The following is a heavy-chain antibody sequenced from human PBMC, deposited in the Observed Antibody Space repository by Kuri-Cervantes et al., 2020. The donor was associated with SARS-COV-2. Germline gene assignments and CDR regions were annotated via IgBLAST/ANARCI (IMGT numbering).Heavy chain of an antibody. CDR3: ARGSVGSGYDFGDYYYYGMDV. Sequence: SETLSLTCTVSGGPISSSSYYWGWIRQPPGKGLEWIGEINHSGSTNYNPSLKSRVTVSVDTSKNQFSLKLSSVTAADTAVYYCARGSVGSGYDFGDYYYYGMDVWGQGTTVTVSS. V-gene: IGHV4-39*07. CDR2: INHSGST. J-gene: IGHJ6*02. D-gene: IGHD5-12*01. CDR1: GGPISSSSYY.